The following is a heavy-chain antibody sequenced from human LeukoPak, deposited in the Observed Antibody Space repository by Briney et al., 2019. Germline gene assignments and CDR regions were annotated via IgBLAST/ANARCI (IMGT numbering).Heavy chain of an antibody. V-gene: IGHV3-73*01. CDR3: TRTAGVGAAHFDY. CDR2: IRSKANSYAT. Sequence: GGSLRLPCAASGFTFSGSAMHWVRQASGKGLEWVGRIRSKANSYATAYAASVKGRFTISRDDSKNTAYLQMNSLKTEDTAVYYCTRTAGVGAAHFDYWGQGTLVTVSS. J-gene: IGHJ4*02. D-gene: IGHD1-26*01. CDR1: GFTFSGSA.